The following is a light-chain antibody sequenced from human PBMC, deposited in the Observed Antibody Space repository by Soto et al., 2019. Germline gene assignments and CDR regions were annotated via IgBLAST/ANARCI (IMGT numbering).Light chain of an antibody. CDR3: QKYNSASFT. CDR2: AAS. CDR1: QGISNY. J-gene: IGKJ3*01. V-gene: IGKV1-27*01. Sequence: DIQMTQSPSSLSASVGDRVTITCRASQGISNYLAWYQQKPGKVPKLLIYAASTLQSGVPSRFSGSGSGTDFTLTNSSLQPEDVATYYCQKYNSASFTFGPGTKVDIK.